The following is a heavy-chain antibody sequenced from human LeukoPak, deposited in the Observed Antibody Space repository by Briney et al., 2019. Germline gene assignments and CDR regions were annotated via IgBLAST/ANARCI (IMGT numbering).Heavy chain of an antibody. CDR2: ILYDGSNE. J-gene: IGHJ4*02. V-gene: IGHV3-30*02. CDR1: GFTFSTYG. D-gene: IGHD5-12*01. Sequence: GGSLRLSCAASGFTFSTYGMHWVRQAPGKGLEWVAFILYDGSNEYYANSVKGRFTISRDNSKNTLYLQMNSLRAEDTAVYYCANLPVARTPFDHWGQGTLVTVSS. CDR3: ANLPVARTPFDH.